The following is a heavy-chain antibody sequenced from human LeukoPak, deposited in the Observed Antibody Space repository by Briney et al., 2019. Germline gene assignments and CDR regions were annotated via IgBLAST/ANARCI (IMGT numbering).Heavy chain of an antibody. CDR3: ARVPSWYCSGGSCYHFQH. V-gene: IGHV3-30-3*01. CDR2: ISYDGSNK. J-gene: IGHJ1*01. D-gene: IGHD2-15*01. CDR1: GFTFSSYA. Sequence: GGSLRLSCAASGFTFSSYAMDWVRQAPGKGLEWVAFISYDGSNKYYADSVKGRFTISRDNSKNTLYLQMNSLRTEDTAVYYCARVPSWYCSGGSCYHFQHWGQGTLVTVSP.